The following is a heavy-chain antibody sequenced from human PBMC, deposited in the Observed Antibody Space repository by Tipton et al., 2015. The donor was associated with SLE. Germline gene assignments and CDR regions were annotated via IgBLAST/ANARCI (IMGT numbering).Heavy chain of an antibody. CDR1: GYSFTTYW. D-gene: IGHD1-1*01. CDR3: ARLWRYSYGMDV. J-gene: IGHJ6*02. CDR2: IDPSDSYI. V-gene: IGHV5-10-1*01. Sequence: VQLVQSGAEVKKPGESLRISCRVSGYSFTTYWITWVRQRPGKGLEWMARIDPSDSYINYSPSFHGHVTISADKSISTAYLQWSSLKASDTSMYYCARLWRYSYGMDVWGQGTTVTVSS.